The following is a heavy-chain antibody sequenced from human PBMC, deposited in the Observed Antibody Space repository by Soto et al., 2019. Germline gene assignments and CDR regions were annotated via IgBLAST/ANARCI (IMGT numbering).Heavy chain of an antibody. D-gene: IGHD3-10*01. CDR1: GFSVSNSY. J-gene: IGHJ4*02. CDR2: IYSGGST. Sequence: EVQLVESGGGLIQPGGSLTLSCVASGFSVSNSYMSWVRQAPGKGLEWVSVIYSGGSTYYADSVKGRFTISRDNSKNTVYLQVNNLRGEDTAVYYCARVGKPMVIGNYFDYWGQGTLVTVSS. CDR3: ARVGKPMVIGNYFDY. V-gene: IGHV3-53*01.